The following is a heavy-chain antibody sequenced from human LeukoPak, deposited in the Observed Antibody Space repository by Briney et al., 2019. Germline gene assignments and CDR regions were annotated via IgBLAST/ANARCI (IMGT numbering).Heavy chain of an antibody. V-gene: IGHV3-30-3*01. Sequence: GGALRLSCAASGFTFSSYAMHWVRQAPGKGLGWVAVISYDGSNKYYADSVKGRFTISRDNSKNTLYLQMNSLRAEDTAVYYCARDPHSDSSGYLDYWGQGTLVTVSS. J-gene: IGHJ4*02. D-gene: IGHD3-22*01. CDR3: ARDPHSDSSGYLDY. CDR1: GFTFSSYA. CDR2: ISYDGSNK.